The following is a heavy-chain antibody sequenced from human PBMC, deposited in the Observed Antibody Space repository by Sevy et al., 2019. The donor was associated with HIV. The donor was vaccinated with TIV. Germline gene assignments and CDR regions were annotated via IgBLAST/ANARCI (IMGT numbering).Heavy chain of an antibody. D-gene: IGHD3-3*01. CDR1: GFTFSNAW. V-gene: IGHV3-15*01. J-gene: IGHJ4*02. CDR2: IKSKTDGGTT. CDR3: TTDHDFWSGYHDLDY. Sequence: GGSLRLSCAASGFTFSNAWMSWVRQAPGKGLEWVGRIKSKTDGGTTDYAAPAKGRFTISRDDSKNTLYLQMNSLKTEDTAVYYCTTDHDFWSGYHDLDYWGQGTLVTVSS.